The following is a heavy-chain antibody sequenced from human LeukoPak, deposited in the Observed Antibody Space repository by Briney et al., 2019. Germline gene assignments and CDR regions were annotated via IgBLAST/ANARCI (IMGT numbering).Heavy chain of an antibody. Sequence: QAGGSLRLSCAAPGFTFSSYWMSWVRQAPGKGLEWVANIKKDGSEKYYVDSVKGRFTISRDNAKKSLYLQMNSLRAEDTAVYYCARHLSGVTGYTYGRGIDYWGQGTLVTVSS. V-gene: IGHV3-7*01. CDR3: ARHLSGVTGYTYGRGIDY. D-gene: IGHD5-18*01. CDR1: GFTFSSYW. J-gene: IGHJ4*02. CDR2: IKKDGSEK.